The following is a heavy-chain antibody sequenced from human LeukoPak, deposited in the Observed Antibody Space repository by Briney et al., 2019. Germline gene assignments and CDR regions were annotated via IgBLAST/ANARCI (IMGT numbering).Heavy chain of an antibody. V-gene: IGHV4-34*01. D-gene: IGHD1-1*01. CDR3: ARGEDCYKCGNY. CDR1: GGSFSGFY. Sequence: SETLSLTCGVYGGSFSGFYLTWLRQATGKGLEWIGEIHPSGSPNYNPSLKSRVTISVDTSKNHFSLKMFFVTAADTAVYFCARGEDCYKCGNYWGQGTLVTVSP. J-gene: IGHJ4*02. CDR2: IHPSGSP.